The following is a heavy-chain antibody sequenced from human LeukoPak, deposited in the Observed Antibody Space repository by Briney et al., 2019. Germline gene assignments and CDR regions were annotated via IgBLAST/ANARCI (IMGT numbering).Heavy chain of an antibody. CDR1: GGSISTYY. D-gene: IGHD5-24*01. Sequence: SSETLSLTCTVSGGSISTYYWSWVRQPPGKGLEWIGYIYYSGSTNYNPSLKSRVTISLDTSKNQFSLKLNSVTAADTAVYYCARERRNGYRRFDYWGQGTLVTVSS. CDR3: ARERRNGYRRFDY. V-gene: IGHV4-59*01. CDR2: IYYSGST. J-gene: IGHJ4*02.